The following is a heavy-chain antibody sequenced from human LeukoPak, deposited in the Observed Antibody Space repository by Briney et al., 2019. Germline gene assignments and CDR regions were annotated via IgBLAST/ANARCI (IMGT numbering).Heavy chain of an antibody. V-gene: IGHV3-74*01. Sequence: GGSLRLSCAASGFTFSSYWMHWVRQAPGKGLVWVSRINSDGSSTSYGDSVKGRFTISRDNAKNTLYLQMNSLRAEDTAVYYCARGNGYSSGWYAFDIWGQGTMVTVSS. D-gene: IGHD6-19*01. CDR1: GFTFSSYW. CDR2: INSDGSST. J-gene: IGHJ3*02. CDR3: ARGNGYSSGWYAFDI.